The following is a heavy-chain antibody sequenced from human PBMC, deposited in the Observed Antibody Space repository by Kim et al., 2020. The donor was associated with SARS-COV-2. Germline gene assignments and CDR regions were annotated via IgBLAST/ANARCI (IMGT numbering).Heavy chain of an antibody. J-gene: IGHJ4*02. D-gene: IGHD6-6*01. CDR1: GGSISSSSYY. V-gene: IGHV4-39*01. Sequence: SETLSLTCTVSGGSISSSSYYWGWIRQPPGKGLEWIGSIYYSGSTYYNPSLKSRVTISVDTSKNQFSLKLSSVTAADTAVYYCASRIAARWYYFDYWGQG. CDR2: IYYSGST. CDR3: ASRIAARWYYFDY.